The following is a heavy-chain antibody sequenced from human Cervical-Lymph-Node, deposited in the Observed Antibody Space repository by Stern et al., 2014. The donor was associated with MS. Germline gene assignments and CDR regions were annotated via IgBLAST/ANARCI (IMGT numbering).Heavy chain of an antibody. CDR1: GFTFSDYS. CDR2: ITNSNYI. V-gene: IGHV3-21*01. CDR3: ARDSLPDI. Sequence: EVQLEESGGGLVKPGGSLRLSCAASGFTFSDYSVNWVRQAPGKGLEWVSAITNSNYIYYADSVKGRFTISRDHARNSLYLQMNSLRAEDTALYYCARDSLPDIWGQGTMVTVSS. J-gene: IGHJ3*02.